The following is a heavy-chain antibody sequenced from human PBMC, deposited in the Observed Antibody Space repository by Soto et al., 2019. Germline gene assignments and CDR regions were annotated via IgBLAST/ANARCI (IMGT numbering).Heavy chain of an antibody. V-gene: IGHV3-21*01. J-gene: IGHJ6*02. CDR2: ISSSSSYI. Sequence: PGGSLRLSGAASGFTFSSYSMNWVRQAPGKGPEWLPSISSSSSYINYADSVKARFTISRDNAKNSLYLQMNSLRAEDTAVYYCAIDPPTPDYYGSGRSYCMDVWGQGTTVTVSS. D-gene: IGHD3-10*01. CDR1: GFTFSSYS. CDR3: AIDPPTPDYYGSGRSYCMDV.